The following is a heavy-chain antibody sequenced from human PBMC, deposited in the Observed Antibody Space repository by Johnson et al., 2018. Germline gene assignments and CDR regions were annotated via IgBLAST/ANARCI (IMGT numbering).Heavy chain of an antibody. CDR3: AAFLPGSYMASLQY. D-gene: IGHD1-26*01. V-gene: IGHV3-74*01. J-gene: IGHJ1*01. Sequence: VQLQESGGGLVQPGGSLRLSCGASGFTFSSYWMHWVRQVPGKGLVWVSRINSDGSNTTYADSVKGRFTLSRENSKNTVFLQMSSLRADDTAVYYCAAFLPGSYMASLQYWGQGTLVTVSS. CDR1: GFTFSSYW. CDR2: INSDGSNT.